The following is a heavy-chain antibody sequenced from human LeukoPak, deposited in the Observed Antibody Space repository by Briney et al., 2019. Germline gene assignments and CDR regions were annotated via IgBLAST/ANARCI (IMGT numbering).Heavy chain of an antibody. CDR3: ARGDYGDFRVFYTLFDY. V-gene: IGHV5-51*01. CDR1: GYTFTNYW. J-gene: IGHJ4*02. CDR2: MYPGDSDT. D-gene: IGHD4-17*01. Sequence: GESLKISCKGPGYTFTNYWIGWVRQMPGKGPEWMGIMYPGDSDTRYSPSFQGQVTISADKSISTAYLQWSSLKASDTAMYYCARGDYGDFRVFYTLFDYWGQGTLVTVSS.